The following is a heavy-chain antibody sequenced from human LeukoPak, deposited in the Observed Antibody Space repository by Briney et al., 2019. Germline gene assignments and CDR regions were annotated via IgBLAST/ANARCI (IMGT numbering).Heavy chain of an antibody. CDR3: ARVDIVVVVAVGSFDP. CDR1: GYTFTDYY. Sequence: ASVKVSCKASGYTFTDYYVHWVRQAPGQGLERMGWINPNSGGTNYAPKFQGRVTMTRDTSICTAYMELSRLRSDDSAVYYCARVDIVVVVAVGSFDPWGQGTLVTVSS. J-gene: IGHJ5*02. CDR2: INPNSGGT. V-gene: IGHV1-2*02. D-gene: IGHD2-15*01.